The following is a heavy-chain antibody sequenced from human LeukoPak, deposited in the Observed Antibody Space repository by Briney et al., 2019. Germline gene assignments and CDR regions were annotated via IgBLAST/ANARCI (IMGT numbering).Heavy chain of an antibody. CDR3: AREGDYGDYSKSFYYMDV. V-gene: IGHV4-4*07. J-gene: IGHJ6*03. Sequence: SETLSLTCTVSGGSIGSYYWSWIRQSAGKGLEWIGRIHASENTDYNPSLKSRVTMSVDMSTSQFSLRLTSVTAADTAVYYCAREGDYGDYSKSFYYMDVWGKGTTVTVSS. CDR2: IHASENT. CDR1: GGSIGSYY. D-gene: IGHD4-17*01.